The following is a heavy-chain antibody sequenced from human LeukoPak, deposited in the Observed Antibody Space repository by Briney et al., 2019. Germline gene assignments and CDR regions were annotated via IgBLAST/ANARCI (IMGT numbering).Heavy chain of an antibody. V-gene: IGHV1-69*05. CDR1: GGTFSSYA. J-gene: IGHJ6*03. CDR2: IIPIFGTA. D-gene: IGHD6-6*01. Sequence: SVKVSCKASGGTFSSYAISWVRQAPGQGLEWMGGIIPIFGTANYAQKFQGRVTITTDESTSTAYMELSSLRSEDTAVSYCARDRTSSSSRGTYYYYYYMDVWGKGTTVTVSS. CDR3: ARDRTSSSSRGTYYYYYYMDV.